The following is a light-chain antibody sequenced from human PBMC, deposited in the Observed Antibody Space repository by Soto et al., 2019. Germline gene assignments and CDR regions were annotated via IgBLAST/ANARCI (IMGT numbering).Light chain of an antibody. CDR2: GDS. J-gene: IGLJ1*01. CDR3: QAYDSSLRGYV. CDR1: SSNFGAGYD. Sequence: QSVLTQPPSVSGAPGQRVTISCTGSSSNFGAGYDVHWYQQLPGTAPKVLIYGDSTRPSGVPDRFSGSKSGTSASLATTGLQVEDEADYYCQAYDSSLRGYVFGTGTKVTVL. V-gene: IGLV1-40*01.